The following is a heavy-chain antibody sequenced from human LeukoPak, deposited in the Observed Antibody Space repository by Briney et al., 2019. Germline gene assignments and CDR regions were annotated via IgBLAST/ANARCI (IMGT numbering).Heavy chain of an antibody. CDR2: IWYDGSNK. CDR3: ARDRLRSLDDDSSGSYFDY. J-gene: IGHJ4*02. Sequence: PGGSLRLSCAASGFTFSSYGMHWVRQAPGKGLEWVAVIWYDGSNKYYADSVKGRFTISRDNSKNTLYLQMNSLRAEDTAVYYCARDRLRSLDDDSSGSYFDYWGQGTLVTVSS. D-gene: IGHD3-22*01. V-gene: IGHV3-33*01. CDR1: GFTFSSYG.